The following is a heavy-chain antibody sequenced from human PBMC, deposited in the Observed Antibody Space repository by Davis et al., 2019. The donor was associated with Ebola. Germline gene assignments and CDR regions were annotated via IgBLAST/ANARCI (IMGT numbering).Heavy chain of an antibody. J-gene: IGHJ4*02. V-gene: IGHV3-48*02. CDR3: AIGPDLLEN. CDR2: ISPSSDTK. Sequence: GGSLRLSCAASGFTFSDYSMNWVRQAPGKGLAWVSYISPSSDTKYHADSVLGRFTIARDNAKNSLYLQMNSLRDEDTAVYYCAIGPDLLENWGQGTLVTVSS. CDR1: GFTFSDYS.